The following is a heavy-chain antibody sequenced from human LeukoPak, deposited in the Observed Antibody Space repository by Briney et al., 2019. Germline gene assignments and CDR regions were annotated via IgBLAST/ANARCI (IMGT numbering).Heavy chain of an antibody. V-gene: IGHV4-34*01. Sequence: SETLSLTCAVYGGSFSGYYWSWIRQPPGKGLEWIGEINHSGSTNYNPSLKSRVTISVDTSKNQFSLKLSSVTAADTAVYYCAYDGTPARDAFDIWGQGIMVTVSS. CDR2: INHSGST. CDR1: GGSFSGYY. J-gene: IGHJ3*02. D-gene: IGHD3-3*01. CDR3: AYDGTPARDAFDI.